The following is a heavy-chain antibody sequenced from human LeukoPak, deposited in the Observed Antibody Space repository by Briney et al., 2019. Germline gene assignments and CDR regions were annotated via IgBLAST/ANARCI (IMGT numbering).Heavy chain of an antibody. D-gene: IGHD4-17*01. CDR1: GFTFDDYA. J-gene: IGHJ4*02. CDR2: VSWNSGSI. CDR3: AKDRDDYGDSFDY. Sequence: GGSLRLSCAASGFTFDDYAMHWVRQAPGKGLEWVSGVSWNSGSIGYADSVKGRFTISRDNAKNSLYLQMNSLRAEDTALYYCAKDRDDYGDSFDYWGQGTLVTVSS. V-gene: IGHV3-9*01.